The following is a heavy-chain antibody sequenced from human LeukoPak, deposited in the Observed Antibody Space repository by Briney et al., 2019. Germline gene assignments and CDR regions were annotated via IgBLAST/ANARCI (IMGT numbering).Heavy chain of an antibody. J-gene: IGHJ4*02. CDR3: AKDELANYYFDY. CDR2: ISGSGGST. V-gene: IGHV3-23*01. D-gene: IGHD6-13*01. Sequence: GGSLRLSCAASGFTFSSYAMSWVRQAPGKGLEWVSAISGSGGSTYYADSVKGRFAISRDNSKNTLYLQMNSLRAEDTAVYYCAKDELANYYFDYWGQGTLVTVSS. CDR1: GFTFSSYA.